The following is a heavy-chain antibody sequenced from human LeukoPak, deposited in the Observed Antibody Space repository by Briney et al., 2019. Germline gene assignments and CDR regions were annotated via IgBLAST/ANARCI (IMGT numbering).Heavy chain of an antibody. CDR1: GFTFTSYS. Sequence: GGSLRLSCAASGFTFTSYSMNWVRQAPGRGLVGGSSISSSSTYIYYADSVKGRFTISRDNAKNSLYLQMNSLRAEDTAVYYCARDLSITMILVVLDYWGQGTLVTVSS. V-gene: IGHV3-21*01. J-gene: IGHJ4*02. CDR3: ARDLSITMILVVLDY. CDR2: ISSSSTYI. D-gene: IGHD3-22*01.